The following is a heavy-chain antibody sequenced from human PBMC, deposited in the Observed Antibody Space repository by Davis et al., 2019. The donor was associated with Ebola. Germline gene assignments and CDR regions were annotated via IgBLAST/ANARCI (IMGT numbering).Heavy chain of an antibody. CDR1: GFTFSSYW. Sequence: GESLKISCAASGFTFSSYWTSWVRQAPGKGLEWVANIKQDGSEKYYVDSVKGRFTISRDNAKNSLYLQMNSLRAEDTAVYYCAREPHDGPFDYWGQGTLVTVSS. J-gene: IGHJ4*02. CDR2: IKQDGSEK. V-gene: IGHV3-7*03. CDR3: AREPHDGPFDY.